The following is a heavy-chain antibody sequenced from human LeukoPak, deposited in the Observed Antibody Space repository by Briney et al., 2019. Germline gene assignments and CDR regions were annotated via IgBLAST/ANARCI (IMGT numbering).Heavy chain of an antibody. D-gene: IGHD5-18*01. V-gene: IGHV1-8*01. CDR1: GYTFTSYD. J-gene: IGHJ5*02. CDR2: MNPNSGNT. CDR3: ARGLRGYSYGYGNWFDP. Sequence: ASVKVSCKASGYTFTSYDINWVRQATGQGLEWMGWMNPNSGNTGYAQKFQGRVTMTTDTSTSTAYMELRSLRSDDTAVYYCARGLRGYSYGYGNWFDPWGQGTLVTVSS.